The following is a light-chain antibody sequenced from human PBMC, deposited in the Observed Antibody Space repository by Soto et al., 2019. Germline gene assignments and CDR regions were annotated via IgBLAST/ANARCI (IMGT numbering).Light chain of an antibody. CDR1: SSDVGGYNY. V-gene: IGLV2-14*01. CDR3: SSYTRSTLYL. Sequence: QSALTQPASVSGSPGQSITISCTGTSSDVGGYNYVSWYQQHPGKAPKLMIYDVSNRPSGVSNRFSGSKSGNTASLTISGLQAEDEADYYCSSYTRSTLYLFGTGTKLTVL. J-gene: IGLJ1*01. CDR2: DVS.